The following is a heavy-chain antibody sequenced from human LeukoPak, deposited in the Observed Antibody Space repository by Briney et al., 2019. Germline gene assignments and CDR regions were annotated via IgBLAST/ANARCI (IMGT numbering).Heavy chain of an antibody. CDR1: GGSISNYY. V-gene: IGHV4-59*01. Sequence: SETLSLTCTVSGGSISNYYWSWIRQPPGKALEWIGYIYYTGTTKYNPSLKSRATISLDTSKNQFSLRLTSVTAADTALFFCARGYDIDVWGQGTTVTVSS. J-gene: IGHJ6*02. CDR2: IYYTGTT. CDR3: ARGYDIDV.